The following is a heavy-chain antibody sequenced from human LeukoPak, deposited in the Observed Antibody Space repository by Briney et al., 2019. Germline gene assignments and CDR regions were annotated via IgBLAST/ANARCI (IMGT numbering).Heavy chain of an antibody. Sequence: PSETLSLTCTVSGGSISGFEYYWGWIRQPPGKGLEWIGCIYSSGRTHYSPSLRSRVSISTDMSQNQFSLKLSSVTAADTAVYYCARGSYDYVWGSYHYNWFDPWGQGTLVTVSS. V-gene: IGHV4-39*07. D-gene: IGHD3-16*02. CDR2: IYSSGRT. CDR3: ARGSYDYVWGSYHYNWFDP. CDR1: GGSISGFEYY. J-gene: IGHJ5*02.